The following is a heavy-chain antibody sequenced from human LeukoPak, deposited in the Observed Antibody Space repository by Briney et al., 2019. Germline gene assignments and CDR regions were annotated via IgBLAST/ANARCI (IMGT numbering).Heavy chain of an antibody. Sequence: SETLSLTCSVSGASINGYFCNWVRQTPEKGLEWIGYVSHTGATTSNPNLKSRVSITMDTSKRQISLSLTSVTAADSALYYCARDRRGSYYTFDVWGPGTIVSVS. V-gene: IGHV4-59*01. CDR2: VSHTGAT. CDR3: ARDRRGSYYTFDV. J-gene: IGHJ3*01. D-gene: IGHD1-26*01. CDR1: GASINGYF.